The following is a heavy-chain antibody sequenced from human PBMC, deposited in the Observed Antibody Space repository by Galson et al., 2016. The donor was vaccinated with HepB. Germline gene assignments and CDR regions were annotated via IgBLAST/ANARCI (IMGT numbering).Heavy chain of an antibody. CDR2: INWNSGSL. D-gene: IGHD6-19*01. V-gene: IGHV3-9*01. CDR1: GFRFDEYA. Sequence: SLRLSCAASGFRFDEYASHWVRQAPGKGLEWVSGINWNSGSLGYADSVKGRFTISRDNAKNSLYLQLDSLRAEDTAFYYCVKDKTAGYSSGWYYFDYWGQGTLVTVSS. J-gene: IGHJ4*02. CDR3: VKDKTAGYSSGWYYFDY.